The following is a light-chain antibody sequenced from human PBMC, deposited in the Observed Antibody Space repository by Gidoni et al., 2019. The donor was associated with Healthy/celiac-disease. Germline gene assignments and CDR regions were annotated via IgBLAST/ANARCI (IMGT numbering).Light chain of an antibody. CDR3: QQSYSTPPT. CDR1: QSISSY. V-gene: IGKV1-39*01. Sequence: DIQMTQSPSSLSASVGDRVTITCRASQSISSYLNWYQQKPGKAPQLLIYAASSLQSGVPSRFSGSGSGTDCTLTSSSLQPEDFATYYCQQSYSTPPTFGQXTKVEIK. J-gene: IGKJ1*01. CDR2: AAS.